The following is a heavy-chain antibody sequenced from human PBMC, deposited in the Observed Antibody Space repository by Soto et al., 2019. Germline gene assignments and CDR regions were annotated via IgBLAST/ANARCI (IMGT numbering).Heavy chain of an antibody. CDR3: ARDAGGSYRYTRGNYFDY. CDR2: IKKDGSEK. CDR1: GFTFSSYW. D-gene: IGHD3-16*02. V-gene: IGHV3-7*01. J-gene: IGHJ4*02. Sequence: GGSLRLSCAASGFTFSSYWMSWVRQAPGKGLEWVANIKKDGSEKYYVDSVKGRFTISRDNAKNSLYLQMNSLRAEDTAVYYCARDAGGSYRYTRGNYFDYWGQGTLVTVSS.